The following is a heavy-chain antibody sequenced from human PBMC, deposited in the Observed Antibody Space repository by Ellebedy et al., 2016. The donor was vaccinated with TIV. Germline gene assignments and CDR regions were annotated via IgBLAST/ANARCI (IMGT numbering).Heavy chain of an antibody. CDR2: ISTRGDKR. D-gene: IGHD2-2*01. CDR3: AKDGGLGRYCVSASCYTNAFDI. J-gene: IGHJ3*02. V-gene: IGHV3-23*01. CDR1: GFTFSAYA. Sequence: PGGSLRLSCTTSGFTFSAYAMSWVRQAPGKGLEWVSTISTRGDKRYYADSVKGCFTISRDNSRNTLSLQMNSLRAEDTAMYYCAKDGGLGRYCVSASCYTNAFDIWGQGTMVSVSS.